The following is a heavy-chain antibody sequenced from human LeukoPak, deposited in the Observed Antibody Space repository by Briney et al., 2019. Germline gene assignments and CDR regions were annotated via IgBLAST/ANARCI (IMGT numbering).Heavy chain of an antibody. CDR1: GFTFSSYW. Sequence: GGSLRLSCAASGFTFSSYWMSWVRQAPGKGLEWVANIKQDGSEKYYVDSVKGRFTISRDNSKNTLYLQMNSLRAEDTAVYYCAKASQTSIDDNWFDPWGQGTLVTVSS. CDR2: IKQDGSEK. D-gene: IGHD5/OR15-5a*01. J-gene: IGHJ5*02. CDR3: AKASQTSIDDNWFDP. V-gene: IGHV3-7*03.